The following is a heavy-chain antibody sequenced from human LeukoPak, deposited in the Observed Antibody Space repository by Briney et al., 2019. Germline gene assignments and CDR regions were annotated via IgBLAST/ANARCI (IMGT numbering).Heavy chain of an antibody. V-gene: IGHV3-33*01. CDR2: VWYDGSDK. J-gene: IGHJ4*02. Sequence: GESLRLSCEASGFTFSNYDMHWVRQAPGKGLEWLAIVWYDGSDKYYADSVKGRLTVSRDNSKNTLYLQMNSLRADDTAVYYCARDLNREDFDYWGQGTLVAVSS. D-gene: IGHD3-9*01. CDR3: ARDLNREDFDY. CDR1: GFTFSNYD.